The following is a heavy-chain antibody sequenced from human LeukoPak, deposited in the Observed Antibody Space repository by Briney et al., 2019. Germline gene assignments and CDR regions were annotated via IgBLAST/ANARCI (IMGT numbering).Heavy chain of an antibody. D-gene: IGHD6-19*01. J-gene: IGHJ5*02. CDR3: AKGAHSSGWNPNWFDP. V-gene: IGHV3-23*01. CDR1: GFTFNRYV. Sequence: GGFLRLSCAASGFTFNRYVMSWVRQAPGKGLEWVSSIYGSGGSAYSADSVKGRFTTSRDNSKNTLFLQMNSLRVEDTAIYYCAKGAHSSGWNPNWFDPWGQGTPVTVSS. CDR2: IYGSGGSA.